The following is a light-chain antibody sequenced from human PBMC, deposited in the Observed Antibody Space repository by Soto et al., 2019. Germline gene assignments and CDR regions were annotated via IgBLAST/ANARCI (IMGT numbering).Light chain of an antibody. CDR2: SAS. CDR1: QNINNN. J-gene: IGKJ1*01. V-gene: IGKV3-15*01. CDR3: QQSTKWPWT. Sequence: EIVMTQSPATLSVSPGERATVSCRTSQNINNNLAWYQQRPGRAPRLLIYSASTRANGIPDRFSGSGSGTEFTLTISSLQSEDVAVYYCQQSTKWPWTFGRGTKVEVK.